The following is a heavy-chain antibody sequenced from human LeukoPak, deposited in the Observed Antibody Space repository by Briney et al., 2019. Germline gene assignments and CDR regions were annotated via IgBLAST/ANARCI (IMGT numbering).Heavy chain of an antibody. CDR3: ARHHCSGGSCYSGDAFVI. J-gene: IGHJ3*02. Sequence: GGSLRLSCAASGFTFSSYWMHWVRQAPGKGLVWVSRINSDGSSTSYADSVKGRFTISRDNAKNTLYLQMNSLRAEDTAVYYCARHHCSGGSCYSGDAFVIWGQGTMVTVSS. CDR1: GFTFSSYW. V-gene: IGHV3-74*01. CDR2: INSDGSST. D-gene: IGHD2-15*01.